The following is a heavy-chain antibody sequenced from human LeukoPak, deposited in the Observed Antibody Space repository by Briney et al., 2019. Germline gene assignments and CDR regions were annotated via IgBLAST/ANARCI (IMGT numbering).Heavy chain of an antibody. CDR2: ILYDGRNK. CDR3: VPHDAFNI. J-gene: IGHJ3*02. V-gene: IGHV3-30*02. Sequence: QPGGSLRLSCAASGFSFSSYGMHWVRQAPGKGLKWVAFILYDGRNKYYTDSVKGRFTISRDNSKNTLYLQMNSLRAQDTAMYYCVPHDAFNIWGQGTMVTVSS. CDR1: GFSFSSYG.